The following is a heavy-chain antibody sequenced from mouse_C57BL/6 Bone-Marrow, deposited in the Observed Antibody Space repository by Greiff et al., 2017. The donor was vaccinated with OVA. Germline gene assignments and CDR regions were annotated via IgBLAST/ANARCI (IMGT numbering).Heavy chain of an antibody. V-gene: IGHV1-82*01. Sequence: VHLVESGPELVKPGASVKISCKASGYAFSSSWMNWVKQRPGKGLEWIGRIYPGDGDTNYNGKFKGKATLTADKSSSTAYMQLSSLTSEDTAVYYCAPHYYGSSYWYFDVWGTGTTVTVSS. J-gene: IGHJ1*03. CDR1: GYAFSSSW. D-gene: IGHD1-1*01. CDR2: IYPGDGDT. CDR3: APHYYGSSYWYFDV.